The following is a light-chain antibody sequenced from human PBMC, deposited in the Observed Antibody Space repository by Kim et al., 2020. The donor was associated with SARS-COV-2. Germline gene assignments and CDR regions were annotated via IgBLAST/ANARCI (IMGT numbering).Light chain of an antibody. V-gene: IGKV1-17*01. J-gene: IGKJ5*01. CDR1: QDIRSD. CDR2: GAS. Sequence: DIQMTQSPSSLSASVGDRVTITCRASQDIRSDLGWYQQKPGRAPRLLIYGASTLQSGVPSRFSGSGSGTEFTLTISSLQPEDFATYYCLQHNTNPYTFGQGTKLEIK. CDR3: LQHNTNPYT.